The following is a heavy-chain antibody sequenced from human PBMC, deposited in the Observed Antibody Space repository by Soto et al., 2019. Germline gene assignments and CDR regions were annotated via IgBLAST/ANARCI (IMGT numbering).Heavy chain of an antibody. CDR1: CGSISSYY. J-gene: IGHJ6*02. Sequence: SETLSLTCTSSCGSISSYYWSWIRQPPGKGLEWIGYIYYSGSTNYNPSLKSRVTISVDTSKNQFSLKLSSVTAADTAVYYCARDRGGYLPYYYYGMDVWGQGTTVTVSS. V-gene: IGHV4-59*01. CDR2: IYYSGST. CDR3: ARDRGGYLPYYYYGMDV. D-gene: IGHD3-10*01.